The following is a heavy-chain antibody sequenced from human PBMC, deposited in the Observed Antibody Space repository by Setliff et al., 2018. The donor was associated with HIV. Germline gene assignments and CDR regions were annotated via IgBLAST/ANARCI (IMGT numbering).Heavy chain of an antibody. J-gene: IGHJ6*03. Sequence: SETLSLTCTVSGGSISSGSYYWSWIRQPAGKGLEWIGHIYTSGCTNCNPSLESRVTISVDTSKNQVSLKLSSVTAADTAVYCCARADLGPRYMDVWGKGTTVTVSS. V-gene: IGHV4-61*09. CDR1: GGSISSGSYY. D-gene: IGHD3-16*01. CDR2: IYTSGCT. CDR3: ARADLGPRYMDV.